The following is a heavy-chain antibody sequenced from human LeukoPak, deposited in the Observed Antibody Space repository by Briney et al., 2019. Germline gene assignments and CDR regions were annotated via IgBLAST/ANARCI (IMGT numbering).Heavy chain of an antibody. CDR2: IYYSGST. V-gene: IGHV4-39*07. D-gene: IGHD3-3*01. J-gene: IGHJ5*02. CDR3: ARYNYDFWSGYSKWFDP. CDR1: RGSISSSSYY. Sequence: SETLSLTCSVSRGSISSSSYYWGWIRQPPGKGLEWIGSIYYSGSTYYNPSLTSRVTISLDTSKNQFSLKLTSVTAADTAVYYCARYNYDFWSGYSKWFDPWGQGTLVTVSS.